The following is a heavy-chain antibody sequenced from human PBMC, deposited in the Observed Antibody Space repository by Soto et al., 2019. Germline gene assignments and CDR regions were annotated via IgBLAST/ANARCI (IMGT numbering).Heavy chain of an antibody. CDR2: INPSGGST. CDR3: AIEMKGMVRGVIINCYYFDY. CDR1: GYTFTSYY. D-gene: IGHD3-10*01. J-gene: IGHJ4*02. V-gene: IGHV1-46*01. Sequence: GASVKVSCKASGYTFTSYYMHWVRQAPGQGLEMMGIINPSGGSTSYAQKFQGRVTMTRDTSTSTVYMELSSLRSEDTAVYYCAIEMKGMVRGVIINCYYFDYWGQGTLVTVSS.